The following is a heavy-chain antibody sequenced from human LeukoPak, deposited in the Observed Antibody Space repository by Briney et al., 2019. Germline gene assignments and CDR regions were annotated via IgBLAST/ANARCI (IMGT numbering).Heavy chain of an antibody. J-gene: IGHJ4*02. CDR1: GGSFSGYY. CDR2: INHSGST. V-gene: IGHV4-34*01. Sequence: SETLSLTCAVYGGSFSGYYWSWICQPPGKGLEWIGEINHSGSTNYNPSLNSRVTISVDTSKNQYSLKLSSVTAADTAVYYCANVQIWFGDPAIDYWGQGTLVTVSS. CDR3: ANVQIWFGDPAIDY. D-gene: IGHD3-10*01.